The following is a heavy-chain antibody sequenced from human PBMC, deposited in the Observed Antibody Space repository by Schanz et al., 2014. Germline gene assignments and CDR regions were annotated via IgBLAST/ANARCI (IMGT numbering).Heavy chain of an antibody. CDR2: MSYDGSIK. J-gene: IGHJ6*02. CDR1: GFTFSSYG. Sequence: QVQLVESGGGVVQPGRSLRLSCAASGFTFSSYGMHWVRQAPGKGLEWVAAMSYDGSIKYYGDSVKGRFTISRDNSKNTLYLHMNTLRSEDTAVYYCAKGMGYCSGGTCYDCYYYGLDVWGQGTTVTVSS. V-gene: IGHV3-30*18. CDR3: AKGMGYCSGGTCYDCYYYGLDV. D-gene: IGHD2-15*01.